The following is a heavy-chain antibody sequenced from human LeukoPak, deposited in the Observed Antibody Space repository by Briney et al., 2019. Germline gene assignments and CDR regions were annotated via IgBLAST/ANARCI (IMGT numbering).Heavy chain of an antibody. D-gene: IGHD6-13*01. CDR1: GFTFSSYV. CDR2: ISSSGSTI. CDR3: ARDQAGRHSDY. V-gene: IGHV3-48*03. J-gene: IGHJ4*02. Sequence: PRGSLRVSCAASGFTFSSYVMSWVRQAPGKGLGWVSYISSSGSTIYYADSVKGRFTNSRDNAKNSLYLEMTSLKAEDSAVYYCARDQAGRHSDYWGQGTLVTVSS.